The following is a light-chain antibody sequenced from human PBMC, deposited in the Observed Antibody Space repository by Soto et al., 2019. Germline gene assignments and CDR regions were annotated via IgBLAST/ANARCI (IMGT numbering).Light chain of an antibody. CDR2: GNN. V-gene: IGLV1-40*01. CDR3: QSYDNSLSGVV. Sequence: QSVLTQPPSVYGAPGQRVTISCTGSSSNIGAGFDVHWYRQLPGTAPKLLISGNNIRPSGVPDRFSGSKSGTSASLAITGLQAEDEADYYCQSYDNSLSGVVFGGGTKLTVL. J-gene: IGLJ3*02. CDR1: SSNIGAGFD.